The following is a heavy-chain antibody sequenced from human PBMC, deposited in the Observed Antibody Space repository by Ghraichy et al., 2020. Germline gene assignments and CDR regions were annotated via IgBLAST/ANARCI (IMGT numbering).Heavy chain of an antibody. V-gene: IGHV1-18*01. Sequence: ASVKVSCKASGYTFTGYGISWVRQAPGQGLEWMGWISAYNGNTNYPQKLHGRVTMTTDTSTNTAYMELRSLRSDDTAVYYCARGPGFSSGYYFRDYAFDIWGPGTMVTVSS. CDR2: ISAYNGNT. J-gene: IGHJ3*02. CDR3: ARGPGFSSGYYFRDYAFDI. D-gene: IGHD3-22*01. CDR1: GYTFTGYG.